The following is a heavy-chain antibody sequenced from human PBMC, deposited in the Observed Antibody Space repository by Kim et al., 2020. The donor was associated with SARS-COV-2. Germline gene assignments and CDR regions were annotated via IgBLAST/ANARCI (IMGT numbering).Heavy chain of an antibody. Sequence: NGRDEYYGDSVEGRFTISRDNAKNSLYLQMNSMRADDTAVYYCARGGKIYWGQGTLVTVSS. CDR2: NGRDE. D-gene: IGHD1-26*01. CDR3: ARGGKIY. J-gene: IGHJ4*02. V-gene: IGHV3-7*03.